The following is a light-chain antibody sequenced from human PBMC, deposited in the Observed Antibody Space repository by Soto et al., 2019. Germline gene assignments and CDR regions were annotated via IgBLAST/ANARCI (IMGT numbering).Light chain of an antibody. CDR2: DAS. CDR3: QQRSNWPLT. J-gene: IGKJ4*01. Sequence: EIVLTQSPATLSLSPGERATLSCRASQSVSSYLAWYQQRPGQGPRLLIYDASKRATGIPARFSGSGSGTDFTLAISSLEPEDCAVYYCQQRSNWPLTFGGGTKVEIK. V-gene: IGKV3-11*01. CDR1: QSVSSY.